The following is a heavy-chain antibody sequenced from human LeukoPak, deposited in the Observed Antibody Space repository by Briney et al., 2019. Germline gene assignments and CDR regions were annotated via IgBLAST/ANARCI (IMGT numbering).Heavy chain of an antibody. Sequence: ASVKLSCKAAGYTFTSYGITRVRQAPGQGLEWMGGISAYNGNTKYAQKPQGRITITTDTSTSTAHMEPRSLRSDDTAVYYCARDIIGAAAPEGYFDYWGQGTLVTVSS. V-gene: IGHV1-18*01. CDR3: ARDIIGAAAPEGYFDY. D-gene: IGHD6-13*01. CDR1: GYTFTSYG. J-gene: IGHJ4*02. CDR2: ISAYNGNT.